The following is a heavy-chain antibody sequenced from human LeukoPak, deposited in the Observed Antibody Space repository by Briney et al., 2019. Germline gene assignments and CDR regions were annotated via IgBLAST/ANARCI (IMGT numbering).Heavy chain of an antibody. CDR2: ISSSSSNI. CDR1: GFTFSSYY. J-gene: IGHJ4*02. V-gene: IGHV3-21*01. Sequence: PGGSLRLSCAASGFTFSSYYMNWVRQAPGKGLEWVSSISSSSSNIYYADSVKGRFTISRDNAKNSLYLQMNSLRSEDTAVYYCARDFFPIVDSSWYEIGYWGQGTLVTVSS. CDR3: ARDFFPIVDSSWYEIGY. D-gene: IGHD6-13*01.